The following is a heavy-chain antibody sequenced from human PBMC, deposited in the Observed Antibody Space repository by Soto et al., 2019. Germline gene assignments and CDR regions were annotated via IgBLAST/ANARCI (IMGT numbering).Heavy chain of an antibody. J-gene: IGHJ3*02. Sequence: EVQLVASGGGFVKPGVSLRLSCAGSGLTFSDVRMTWVRQAPGKGLEWIGRIEKKSDGGTTDYPVAVRGRFTISRDDSKNMLYLQLSSLRTEDTAVYYCATDYGCAFNIWGQGTMVTVSS. CDR2: IEKKSDGGTT. V-gene: IGHV3-15*04. CDR1: GLTFSDVR. CDR3: ATDYGCAFNI. D-gene: IGHD4-17*01.